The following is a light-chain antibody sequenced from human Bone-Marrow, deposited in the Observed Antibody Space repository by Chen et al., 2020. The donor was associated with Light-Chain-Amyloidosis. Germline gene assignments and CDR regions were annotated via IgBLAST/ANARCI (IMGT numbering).Light chain of an antibody. CDR3: MQGTHWPFT. CDR1: QSLVTSDGDIY. Sequence: DVLRTQSPLFLPVTLGQSASIPCTSSQSLVTSDGDIYLNWFLQRPGQSPRRLMYEVSKRDSGVPDRFSGSASGTHFTLEISRVETEDIGVYFCMQGTHWPFTFGPGTTVEI. CDR2: EVS. V-gene: IGKV2-30*01. J-gene: IGKJ3*01.